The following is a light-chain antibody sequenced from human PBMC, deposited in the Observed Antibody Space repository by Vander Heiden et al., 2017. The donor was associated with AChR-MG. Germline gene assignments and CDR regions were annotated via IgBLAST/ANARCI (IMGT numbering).Light chain of an antibody. CDR3: YPAADNNRRNVV. CDR1: VLAKKY. J-gene: IGLJ2*01. CDR2: KDS. Sequence: SYELTQPSSVSVSPGQTARITCSGDVLAKKYGRWFQQKPGQAPVLVNYKDSERPSGIPERFSGSSSGTTVTLTISGAQVEDEADYYCYPAADNNRRNVVFGGGTKLTVL. V-gene: IGLV3-27*01.